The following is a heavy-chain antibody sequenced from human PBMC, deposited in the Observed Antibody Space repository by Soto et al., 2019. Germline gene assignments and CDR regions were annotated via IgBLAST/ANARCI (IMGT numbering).Heavy chain of an antibody. J-gene: IGHJ4*02. V-gene: IGHV4-39*01. Sequence: SETLSLTCTVSGGSISSSSYYWGWIRQPPGKGLEWIGSIYYSGSTYYNPSLKSRVTISVDTSKNQFSLKLGSVTAADTAVYYCARKDSSGYYPSFDYWGQGTLVTVSS. CDR1: GGSISSSSYY. CDR3: ARKDSSGYYPSFDY. D-gene: IGHD3-22*01. CDR2: IYYSGST.